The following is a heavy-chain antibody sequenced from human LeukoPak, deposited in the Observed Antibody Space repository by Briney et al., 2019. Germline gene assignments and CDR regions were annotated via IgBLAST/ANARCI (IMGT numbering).Heavy chain of an antibody. Sequence: GGSLRLSCAASGFTFSGYAMSWVRQAPGKGLEWVSAISGSGGSTYYADSVKGRFTISRDNSKNTLYLQMNSLRAEDTAVYYCARGLRLGGYYYMDVWGKGTTVTVSS. CDR1: GFTFSGYA. V-gene: IGHV3-23*01. CDR2: ISGSGGST. CDR3: ARGLRLGGYYYMDV. D-gene: IGHD3-16*01. J-gene: IGHJ6*03.